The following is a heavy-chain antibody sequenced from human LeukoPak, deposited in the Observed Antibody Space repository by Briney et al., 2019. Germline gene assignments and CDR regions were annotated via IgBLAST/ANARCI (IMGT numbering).Heavy chain of an antibody. Sequence: GGSLRLSCAASGFTFSSYAMSWVRQAPGKGLEWVSAISXSGGXTYXXXXXXGRFTISRDNSKNTLYLQMNSLRAEDTAVYYCXXXVVAXDXYFQHWGQGTLVTVSS. J-gene: IGHJ1*01. CDR1: GFTFSSYA. D-gene: IGHD6-19*01. V-gene: IGHV3-23*01. CDR3: XXXVVAXDXYFQH. CDR2: ISXSGGXT.